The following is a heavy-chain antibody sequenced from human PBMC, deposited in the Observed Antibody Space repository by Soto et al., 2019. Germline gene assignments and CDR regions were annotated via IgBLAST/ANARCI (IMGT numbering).Heavy chain of an antibody. J-gene: IGHJ4*02. V-gene: IGHV3-13*01. CDR2: IGTAGDT. Sequence: GSLRLSCEASGLTFSGFDMHWVRQPTGKGLEWVSTIGTAGDTYYAVSVKGRFTISRDNAKNSLSLRMNSLRAGDTAVYFCARGQEVGAHFFDSWGQGTQVTVSS. CDR1: GLTFSGFD. D-gene: IGHD2-15*01. CDR3: ARGQEVGAHFFDS.